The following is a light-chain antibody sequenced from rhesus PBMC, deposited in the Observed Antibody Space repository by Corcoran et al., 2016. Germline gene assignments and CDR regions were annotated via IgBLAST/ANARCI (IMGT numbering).Light chain of an antibody. J-gene: IGKJ4*01. CDR1: QGISSD. Sequence: DIQMTQSPSSLSASVGDTVTITCRASQGISSDLKWVQQKPGKDPKLLIYDESSLESGVPSRFSGRGSGTDFTLTISRLQPDDFAAYYCLQHTSYPLTFGGGTKVEIK. V-gene: IGKV1-28*03. CDR3: LQHTSYPLT. CDR2: DES.